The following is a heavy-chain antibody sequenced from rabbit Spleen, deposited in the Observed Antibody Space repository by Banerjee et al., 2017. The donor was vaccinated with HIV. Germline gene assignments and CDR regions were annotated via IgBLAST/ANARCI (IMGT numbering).Heavy chain of an antibody. J-gene: IGHJ6*01. Sequence: QHQLEESGGGLVKPGGSLALTCKASGFSLSNNYVMCWVRQAPGKGLEWISCIAGSSSGFTYSATWAKGRFTISKTSSTTVTLQMTSLTAADTATYFCARDTGSSFSSYGMDLWGPGTLVTVS. V-gene: IGHV1S45*01. CDR1: GFSLSNNYV. CDR3: ARDTGSSFSSYGMDL. CDR2: IAGSSSGFT. D-gene: IGHD8-1*01.